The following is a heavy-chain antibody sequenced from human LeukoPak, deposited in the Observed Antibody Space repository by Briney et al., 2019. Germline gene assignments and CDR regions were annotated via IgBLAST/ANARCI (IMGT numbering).Heavy chain of an antibody. CDR1: GGSISSYY. D-gene: IGHD3-3*01. Sequence: SETLSPTCTVSGGSISSYYWSWIRQPPGKGLEWIGYIYYSGSTNYNPSLKSRVTISVDTSKNQFSLKLSSVTAADTAVYYCAGIRPTEWLLTDWGQGTLVTVSS. CDR3: AGIRPTEWLLTD. CDR2: IYYSGST. J-gene: IGHJ4*02. V-gene: IGHV4-59*13.